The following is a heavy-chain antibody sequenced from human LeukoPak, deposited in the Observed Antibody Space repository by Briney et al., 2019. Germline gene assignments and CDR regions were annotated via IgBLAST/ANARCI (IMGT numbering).Heavy chain of an antibody. CDR1: GYTFTSYG. Sequence: GASVKVSCKASGYTFTSYGISWVRQAPGQGLEWMGWISAYNGNTNYAQKLQGRVTMTTDTSTSTAYMELRSLRSDDTAVHYCARDYSSSWYEASAFDIWGQGTMVTVSS. D-gene: IGHD6-13*01. CDR3: ARDYSSSWYEASAFDI. V-gene: IGHV1-18*01. CDR2: ISAYNGNT. J-gene: IGHJ3*02.